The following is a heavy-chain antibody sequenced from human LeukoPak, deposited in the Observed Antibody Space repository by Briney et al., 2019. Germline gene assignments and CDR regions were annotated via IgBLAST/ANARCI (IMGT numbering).Heavy chain of an antibody. Sequence: SETLSLTCAGYDGSFSASYWSWNRQPPGKGLEWIGEINHSGSTNYHPSLKSRVTISVDTSKNQLSLKLISVTAADTAVYYCARRPYSSGNYKGAFDIWGQGTMVTVSS. CDR1: DGSFSASY. V-gene: IGHV4-34*01. D-gene: IGHD3-10*01. CDR3: ARRPYSSGNYKGAFDI. CDR2: INHSGST. J-gene: IGHJ3*02.